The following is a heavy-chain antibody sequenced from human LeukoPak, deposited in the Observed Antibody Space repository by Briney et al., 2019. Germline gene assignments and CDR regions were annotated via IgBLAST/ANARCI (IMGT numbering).Heavy chain of an antibody. Sequence: ASVKVSCKASGYTLTSYDINWVRQATGQGLEWMGWMNPNSGNTGYAQKFQGRVTITRNTSISTAYMELSSLRSEDTAVYYCARDLGSIGHIDYWGQGTLVTVSS. CDR2: MNPNSGNT. CDR1: GYTLTSYD. CDR3: ARDLGSIGHIDY. J-gene: IGHJ4*02. V-gene: IGHV1-8*03. D-gene: IGHD2-21*01.